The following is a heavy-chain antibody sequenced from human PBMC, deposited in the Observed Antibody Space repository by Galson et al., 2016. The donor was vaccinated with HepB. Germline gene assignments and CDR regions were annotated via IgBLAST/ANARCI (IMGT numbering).Heavy chain of an antibody. CDR3: AKMDEGTSKRNIDY. D-gene: IGHD2-2*03. V-gene: IGHV3-23*01. CDR1: GLDYSDYG. J-gene: IGHJ4*02. Sequence: SLRLSCAASGLDYSDYGMHWVRQAPGKGLDWVSAVSGSGGSTYYADSVKGRFTISRDNSKNTLYLQMNSLRAEDTAVYSCAKMDEGTSKRNIDYWGQGTLVTVST. CDR2: VSGSGGST.